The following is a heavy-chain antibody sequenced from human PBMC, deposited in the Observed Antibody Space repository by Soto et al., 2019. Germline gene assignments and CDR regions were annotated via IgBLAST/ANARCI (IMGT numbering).Heavy chain of an antibody. Sequence: HPGGSLRLSCAASGFTVSSNYMSWVRQAPGKGLEWVSVIYSGGSTYYADSVKGRFTISRDNSKNTLYLQMNSLRAEDTAVYYCASELLGDNWFDPWGQGTLVTVSS. CDR3: ASELLGDNWFDP. CDR2: IYSGGST. D-gene: IGHD3-16*01. CDR1: GFTVSSNY. V-gene: IGHV3-53*01. J-gene: IGHJ5*02.